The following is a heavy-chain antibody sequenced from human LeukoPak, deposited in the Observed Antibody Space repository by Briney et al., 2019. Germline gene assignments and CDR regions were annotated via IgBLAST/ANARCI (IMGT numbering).Heavy chain of an antibody. CDR1: GFTFSSYA. D-gene: IGHD3-9*01. CDR2: ISYDGSNK. Sequence: GRSLRLSCAASGFTFSSYAMHWVRQAPGKGLEWVAVISYDGSNKYYADSVKGRFPISRDNSKNTLYLQMNSLRAEDTAVYYCATAISYDILTGYYGGIDYWGQGTLVTVSS. CDR3: ATAISYDILTGYYGGIDY. J-gene: IGHJ4*02. V-gene: IGHV3-30*04.